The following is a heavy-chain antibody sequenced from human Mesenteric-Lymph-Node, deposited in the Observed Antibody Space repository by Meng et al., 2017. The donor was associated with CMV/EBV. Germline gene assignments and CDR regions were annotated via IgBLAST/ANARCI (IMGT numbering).Heavy chain of an antibody. CDR2: IWYDGGNE. CDR1: GFTFSSYG. Sequence: ASGFTFSSYGRHWVRKAPGKGLEWVAIIWYDGGNEYYADSVKGRFTISRDNSENTLYLQMNSLRAEDTAVYYCAKSIGSYYWDTFDYWGQGTLVTVSS. D-gene: IGHD1-26*01. J-gene: IGHJ4*02. V-gene: IGHV3-33*06. CDR3: AKSIGSYYWDTFDY.